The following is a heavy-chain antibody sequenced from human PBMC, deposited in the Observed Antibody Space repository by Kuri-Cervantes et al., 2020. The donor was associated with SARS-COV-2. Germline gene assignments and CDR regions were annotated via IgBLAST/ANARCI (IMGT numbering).Heavy chain of an antibody. J-gene: IGHJ5*02. Sequence: SETLSLTCTVSGGSISSSSYYWGWIRQPPGKGLEWIGSIYYSGSTYYNPSLKSRVTISTDMSKNHLSLKLTSVTAADTAVYYCARVKRANFREWFDPWGQGALVTVSS. CDR2: IYYSGST. D-gene: IGHD3-10*01. V-gene: IGHV4-39*07. CDR3: ARVKRANFREWFDP. CDR1: GGSISSSSYY.